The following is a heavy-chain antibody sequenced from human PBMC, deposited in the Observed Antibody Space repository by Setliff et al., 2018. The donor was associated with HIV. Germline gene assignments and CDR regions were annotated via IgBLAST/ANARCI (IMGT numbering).Heavy chain of an antibody. Sequence: PSETLSLTCTVSGGSISSGIYYWNWIRQPAGKGLEWIGHIYISGSTNYNPSLKRRVSISVDTSKNQFSLKLSSVTAADTAVYYCATWGRNNWNYFSYWGQGTLVTVSS. D-gene: IGHD1-20*01. CDR3: ATWGRNNWNYFSY. J-gene: IGHJ4*02. CDR2: IYISGST. V-gene: IGHV4-61*09. CDR1: GGSISSGIYY.